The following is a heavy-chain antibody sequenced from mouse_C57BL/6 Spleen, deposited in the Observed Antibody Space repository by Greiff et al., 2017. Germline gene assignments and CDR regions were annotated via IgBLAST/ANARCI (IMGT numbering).Heavy chain of an antibody. V-gene: IGHV1-80*01. D-gene: IGHD4-1*02. Sequence: QVQLQQSGAALVKPGASVKISCKASGYAFSSYWMNWVKQRPGKGLEWIGQIYPGDGDTNYNGKFKGKATLTADKSSSTAYMQLSSLTSEDSAVYFCARSGVNWDFDYWGQGTTLTVSS. J-gene: IGHJ2*01. CDR3: ARSGVNWDFDY. CDR2: IYPGDGDT. CDR1: GYAFSSYW.